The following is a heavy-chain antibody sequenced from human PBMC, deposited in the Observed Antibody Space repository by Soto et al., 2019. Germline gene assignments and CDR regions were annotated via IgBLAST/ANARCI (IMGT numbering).Heavy chain of an antibody. J-gene: IGHJ4*02. Sequence: GGSLRLSCAASGFTFSSYGMHWVRQAPGKGLEWVAVISYDGSNKYYADSVKGRFTISRDNSKNTLYLQMNSLRAEDTAVYYCANLAVAGTQPFDYWGQGTLVTVSS. V-gene: IGHV3-30*18. CDR3: ANLAVAGTQPFDY. CDR1: GFTFSSYG. CDR2: ISYDGSNK. D-gene: IGHD6-19*01.